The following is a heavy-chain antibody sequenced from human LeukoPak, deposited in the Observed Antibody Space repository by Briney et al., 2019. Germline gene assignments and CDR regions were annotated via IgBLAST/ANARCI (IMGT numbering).Heavy chain of an antibody. D-gene: IGHD6-13*01. CDR1: GFTFSSHA. CDR3: AKGSAAGTRSYFDH. Sequence: PGGSLRLSCAASGFTFSSHAMSWVRQSPGKGLEWVSAISGSGGSTYYADSVKGRFTISRDNFKNTLYLQMNSLRAEDTAVYYCAKGSAAGTRSYFDHWGQGTLATVSS. J-gene: IGHJ4*02. CDR2: ISGSGGST. V-gene: IGHV3-23*01.